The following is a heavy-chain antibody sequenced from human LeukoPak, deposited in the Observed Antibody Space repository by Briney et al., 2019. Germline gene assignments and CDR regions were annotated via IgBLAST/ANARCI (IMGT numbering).Heavy chain of an antibody. CDR1: GGSISSYY. CDR3: ARDQYYDFWSGSSGWAFDI. CDR2: IYYSGST. D-gene: IGHD3-3*01. Sequence: KPSETLSLTCTASGGSISSYYWSWIRQPPGKGLEWIGYIYYSGSTNYNPSLKSRVTISVDTSKNQFSLKLSSVTAADTAVYYCARDQYYDFWSGSSGWAFDIWGQGTMVTVSS. J-gene: IGHJ3*02. V-gene: IGHV4-59*01.